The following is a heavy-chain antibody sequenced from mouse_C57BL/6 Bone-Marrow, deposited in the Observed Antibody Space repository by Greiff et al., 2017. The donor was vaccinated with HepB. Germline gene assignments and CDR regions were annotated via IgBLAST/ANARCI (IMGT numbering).Heavy chain of an antibody. CDR1: GYTFTEYT. J-gene: IGHJ4*01. D-gene: IGHD1-1*01. V-gene: IGHV1-62-2*01. CDR3: ARHEGEFITTNYAMDY. Sequence: VKLVESGAELVKPGASVKLSCKASGYTFTEYTIHWVKQRSGQGLEWIGWFYPGSGSIKYNEKFKDKATLTADKSSSTVYMELSRLTSEDSAVYFCARHEGEFITTNYAMDYWGQGTSVTVSS. CDR2: FYPGSGSI.